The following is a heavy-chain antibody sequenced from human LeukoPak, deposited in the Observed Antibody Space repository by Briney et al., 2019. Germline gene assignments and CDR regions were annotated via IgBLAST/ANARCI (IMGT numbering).Heavy chain of an antibody. V-gene: IGHV3-73*01. CDR3: IVAGRDFDY. D-gene: IGHD6-19*01. CDR2: IRSKANSYAT. J-gene: IGHJ4*02. Sequence: GGSLRLSCAASGFTFSGSAMHWVRQASGKGLEWVGRIRSKANSYATAYAASVKGRFTISRDDSKNTAYLQMNSLKTEDTAVYYCIVAGRDFDYWGQGTLVTVSS. CDR1: GFTFSGSA.